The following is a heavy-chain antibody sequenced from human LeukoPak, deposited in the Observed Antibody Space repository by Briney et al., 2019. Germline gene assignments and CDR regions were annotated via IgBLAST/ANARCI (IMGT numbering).Heavy chain of an antibody. D-gene: IGHD2-2*03. Sequence: GGSLRLSCAASGFTVSSNYMSWVRQAPGKGLEWVSVIYSGGSTYYADSVKGRFTISRDNSKNTLYLQMNSLRAEDTAVYYCARVDGYAYYFDYWGQGTLVTVSS. J-gene: IGHJ4*02. CDR2: IYSGGST. V-gene: IGHV3-53*01. CDR3: ARVDGYAYYFDY. CDR1: GFTVSSNY.